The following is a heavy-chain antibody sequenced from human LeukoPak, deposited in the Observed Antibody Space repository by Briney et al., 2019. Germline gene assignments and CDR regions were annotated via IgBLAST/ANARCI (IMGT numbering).Heavy chain of an antibody. J-gene: IGHJ4*02. Sequence: GGSLRLSCAASGFTFSSYWMNWVRQAPGKGLVWVSRIASDGSSTIYADSVKGRFSISRDNAKNTLYLQMNNLRVEDTAMYYCARGRPHGNDYWGQGTLVTVSS. CDR1: GFTFSSYW. CDR3: ARGRPHGNDY. V-gene: IGHV3-74*01. CDR2: IASDGSST. D-gene: IGHD4-23*01.